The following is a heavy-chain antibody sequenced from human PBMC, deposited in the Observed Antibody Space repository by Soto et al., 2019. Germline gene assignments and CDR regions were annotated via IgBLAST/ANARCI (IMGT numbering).Heavy chain of an antibody. CDR2: IYYSGST. CDR3: ARSYGDQTFFDY. Sequence: PSETLSLTCTVSGGSISSGVYYWTWIRQHPGKGLEWIGYIYYSGSTSYNPSLKSRVTMSVDTPKSQFSLKLSSVTAADTAVYYCARSYGDQTFFDYWGQGTLVTVSS. J-gene: IGHJ4*02. CDR1: GGSISSGVYY. D-gene: IGHD4-17*01. V-gene: IGHV4-31*03.